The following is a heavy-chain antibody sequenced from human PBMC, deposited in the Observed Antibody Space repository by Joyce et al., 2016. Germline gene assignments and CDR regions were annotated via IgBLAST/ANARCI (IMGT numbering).Heavy chain of an antibody. J-gene: IGHJ4*02. CDR3: ARHPPRVAVTGYYFDY. D-gene: IGHD6-19*01. Sequence: QVQLQQSGPRLVKPSQTLSLTCAISGDSVSSDRAAWFWIRQSPSRGLEWLGMTYYRSKLYTDYSVSVKSRITINPDTSKNQFSLQLNSVTPEDTAVYYCARHPPRVAVTGYYFDYWGQGTLVTVSS. CDR1: GDSVSSDRAA. CDR2: TYYRSKLYT. V-gene: IGHV6-1*01.